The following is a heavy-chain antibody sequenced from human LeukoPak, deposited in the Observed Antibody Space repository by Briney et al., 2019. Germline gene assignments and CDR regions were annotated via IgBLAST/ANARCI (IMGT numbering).Heavy chain of an antibody. J-gene: IGHJ4*02. V-gene: IGHV4-34*01. CDR1: GGSFSGYY. Sequence: SETLSGTCAVYGGSFSGYYWSWIRQPPGKGLEWIGEINHSGSTNYNPSLKSRVTISVDTSKNQFSQKLSSVTAADTAVYYCARVKYYYDSSGYAFDYWGQGTLVTVSS. D-gene: IGHD3-22*01. CDR2: INHSGST. CDR3: ARVKYYYDSSGYAFDY.